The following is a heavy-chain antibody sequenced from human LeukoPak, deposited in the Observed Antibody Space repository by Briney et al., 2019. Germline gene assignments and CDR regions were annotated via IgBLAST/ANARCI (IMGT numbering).Heavy chain of an antibody. J-gene: IGHJ6*03. CDR1: GGSISSYY. CDR2: TYYSGST. D-gene: IGHD4-17*01. Sequence: PSETLSLTCTVSGGSISSYYWSWIRQPPGKGLEWIGYTYYSGSTNYNPSLKSRVTISVDTSKNQFSLKLSSVTAADTAVYYCARARDYDPPAFYYYYMDVWGKGTTVTVSS. CDR3: ARARDYDPPAFYYYYMDV. V-gene: IGHV4-59*01.